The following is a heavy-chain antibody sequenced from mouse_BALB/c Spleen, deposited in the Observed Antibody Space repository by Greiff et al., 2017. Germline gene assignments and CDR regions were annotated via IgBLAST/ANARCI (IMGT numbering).Heavy chain of an antibody. V-gene: IGHV2-9*02. Sequence: VQLQQSGPGLVAPSQSLSITCTVSGFSLTSYGVHWVRQPPGKGLEWLGVIWAGGSTNYNSALMSRLSISKDNSKSQVFLKMNSLQTDDTAMYYCARDLDSSGYVWFAYWGQGTLVTVSA. CDR2: IWAGGST. CDR1: GFSLTSYG. D-gene: IGHD3-2*01. CDR3: ARDLDSSGYVWFAY. J-gene: IGHJ3*01.